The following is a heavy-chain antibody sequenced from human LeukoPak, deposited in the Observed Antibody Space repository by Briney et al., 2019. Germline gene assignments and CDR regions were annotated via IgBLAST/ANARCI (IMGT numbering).Heavy chain of an antibody. CDR3: ARDITLYVDY. J-gene: IGHJ4*02. CDR2: IGSSSSYI. CDR1: GFTFSSYS. Sequence: GGSLRLSCAASGFTFSSYSMNWVRQAPGKGLEWVSSIGSSSSYIYYADSVKGRFTISRDNAKNSLYLQMNSLRAEDTAVYYCARDITLYVDYWGQGTLVTVSS. D-gene: IGHD3-10*01. V-gene: IGHV3-21*01.